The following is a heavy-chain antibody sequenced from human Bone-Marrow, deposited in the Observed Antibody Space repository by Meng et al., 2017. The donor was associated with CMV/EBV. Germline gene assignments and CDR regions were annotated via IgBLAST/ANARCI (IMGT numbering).Heavy chain of an antibody. CDR2: IKSKTDGGTT. CDR3: AKDPGIQLWLRWFDP. V-gene: IGHV3-15*05. D-gene: IGHD5-18*01. CDR1: GFTFSDAR. J-gene: IGHJ5*02. Sequence: GGSLRLSCAASGFTFSDARMNWVRQAPGKGLEWVGRIKSKTDGGTTDYAASVKGRFTISRDDSKNTLSLQMNSLKTEATAVYYCAKDPGIQLWLRWFDPWGQGTLVTVSS.